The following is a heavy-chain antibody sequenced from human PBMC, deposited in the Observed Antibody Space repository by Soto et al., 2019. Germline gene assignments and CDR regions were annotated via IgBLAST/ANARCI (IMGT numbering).Heavy chain of an antibody. D-gene: IGHD1-7*01. CDR1: GGSFTSNNW. V-gene: IGHV4-4*02. Sequence: SETLSLTCAVSGGSFTSNNWWTWVRQPPGQGLEWIGEIYRTGSTNYNPSLKSRVTISLDKSENQFSLKVTSLTAADTAVYYCAGRDPGTSVDYGGQGTLVTVSS. J-gene: IGHJ4*02. CDR3: AGRDPGTSVDY. CDR2: IYRTGST.